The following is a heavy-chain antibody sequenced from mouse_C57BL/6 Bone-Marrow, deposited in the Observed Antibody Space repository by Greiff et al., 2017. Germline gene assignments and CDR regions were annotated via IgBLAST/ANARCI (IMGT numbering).Heavy chain of an antibody. V-gene: IGHV1-81*01. CDR2: IYPRGGNT. J-gene: IGHJ3*01. D-gene: IGHD2-4*01. CDR3: ARSGDYDVGFAY. Sequence: QVQLQQSGADLARPGASVKLSCKASGYTFTSYGISWVKQRTGQGLEWIGEIYPRGGNTYYNEKFKGKATLTADKSTSTAYMEIRSLTSEDSAVYFCARSGDYDVGFAYWGQGTLVTVSA. CDR1: GYTFTSYG.